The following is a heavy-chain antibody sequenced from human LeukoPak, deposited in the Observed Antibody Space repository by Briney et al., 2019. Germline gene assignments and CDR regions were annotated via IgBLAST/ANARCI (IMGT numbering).Heavy chain of an antibody. Sequence: PSETLSLTCTVSGGSISSYYWSWIRQPPGKGLEWIGYIYYSGSTNYNPSLESRVTISVDKSKNQFSLKVTSVTAADTAVYYCVRDLGNIAMLGTDYWGQGTLVTVSS. CDR2: IYYSGST. V-gene: IGHV4-59*12. CDR3: VRDLGNIAMLGTDY. D-gene: IGHD2-2*01. J-gene: IGHJ4*02. CDR1: GGSISSYY.